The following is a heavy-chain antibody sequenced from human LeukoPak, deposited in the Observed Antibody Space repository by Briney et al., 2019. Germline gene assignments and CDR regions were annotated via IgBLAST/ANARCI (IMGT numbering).Heavy chain of an antibody. CDR2: INAGNGNT. D-gene: IGHD4-17*01. CDR3: AREVLYGAGYFDY. Sequence: ASVKVSCKASGGTFSSYAISWVRQAPGQRLEWMGWINAGNGNTKYSQKFQGRVTITRDTSASTAYMELSSLRSEDTAVYYCAREVLYGAGYFDYWGQGTLVTVSS. J-gene: IGHJ4*02. CDR1: GGTFSSYA. V-gene: IGHV1-3*01.